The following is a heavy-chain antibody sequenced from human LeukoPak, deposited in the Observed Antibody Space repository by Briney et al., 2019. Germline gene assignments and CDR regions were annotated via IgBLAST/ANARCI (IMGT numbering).Heavy chain of an antibody. CDR3: AKDLFSGSGRAGNMDV. CDR1: GFTFDNYV. V-gene: IGHV3-23*01. D-gene: IGHD3-10*01. J-gene: IGHJ6*03. CDR2: ISALFPNT. Sequence: HPGGSLRLSCAASGFTFDNYVMAWFRQAPGKGLEGVSTISALFPNTSSADPVKGRLTISRDHSKSTLYLQMNSLRAEDTAVYYCAKDLFSGSGRAGNMDVWGKGTTVTVSS.